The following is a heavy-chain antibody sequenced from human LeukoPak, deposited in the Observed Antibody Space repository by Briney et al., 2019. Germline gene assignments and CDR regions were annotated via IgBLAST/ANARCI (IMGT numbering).Heavy chain of an antibody. CDR3: ARPGSPRGGVRGGNWFDP. CDR1: GFAFSTYG. V-gene: IGHV3-33*08. D-gene: IGHD3-10*01. J-gene: IGHJ5*02. Sequence: PGRSLRLSCAASGFAFSTYGMHWVRQAPGKGLEWVAFIRYDGSNKYYADSVKGRFTISRDNAKNSLYLQMNSLRAEDTAVYYCARPGSPRGGVRGGNWFDPWGQGTLVTVSS. CDR2: IRYDGSNK.